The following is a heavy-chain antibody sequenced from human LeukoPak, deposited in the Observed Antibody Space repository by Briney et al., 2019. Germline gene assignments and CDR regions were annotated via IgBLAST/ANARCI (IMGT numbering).Heavy chain of an antibody. D-gene: IGHD1/OR15-1a*01. CDR1: GFTFSDYY. Sequence: GGSLRLSCAASGFTFSDYYMSWIRHAPGKGLEWVSYISSHRSYTNYADSVRGRFTISRDNAKKSLFLQMDSLRAEDTAVYYCARARTFFDYWGQGVLVTVSS. V-gene: IGHV3-11*06. CDR2: ISSHRSYT. CDR3: ARARTFFDY. J-gene: IGHJ4*02.